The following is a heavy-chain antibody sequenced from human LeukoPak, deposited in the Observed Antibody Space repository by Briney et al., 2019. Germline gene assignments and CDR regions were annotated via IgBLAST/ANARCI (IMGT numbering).Heavy chain of an antibody. J-gene: IGHJ4*02. V-gene: IGHV4-39*01. Sequence: SETLSLTCTVSGGSISGSGYYWGWIRQPPGKGLEWIVSNHYSGSGYYNPSLKSRVTISVDTSKNQFSLKLSSVTAADTAVYYCARLGIAARDYWGQGTLVTVSS. CDR3: ARLGIAARDY. D-gene: IGHD6-6*01. CDR1: GGSISGSGYY. CDR2: NHYSGSG.